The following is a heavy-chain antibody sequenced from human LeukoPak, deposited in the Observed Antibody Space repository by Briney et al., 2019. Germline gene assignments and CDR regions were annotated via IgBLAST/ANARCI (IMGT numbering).Heavy chain of an antibody. CDR1: GFTFSSYA. Sequence: PGGSLRLSCAASGFTFSSYAMHWVRQAPGKGLEYVSGISFNGGSTYHANSVKGRFTISRDNSKNTLYLQMGSLRAEDMAVYYCTTVIAVAGYGMDVWGQGTTATVSS. CDR3: TTVIAVAGYGMDV. CDR2: ISFNGGST. V-gene: IGHV3-64*01. D-gene: IGHD6-19*01. J-gene: IGHJ6*02.